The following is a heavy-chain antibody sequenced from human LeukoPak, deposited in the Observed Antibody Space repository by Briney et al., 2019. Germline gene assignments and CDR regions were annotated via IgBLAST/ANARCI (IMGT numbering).Heavy chain of an antibody. CDR3: ASRTPSIAALLGYYYMDV. D-gene: IGHD6-6*01. V-gene: IGHV4-34*01. CDR2: INHSGST. Sequence: PETLSLTCAVYGGSFSGYYWSWIRQPPGKGLEWIGEINHSGSTNYNPSLKSRVTISVDTSKNQFSLKLSSLTAADTAVYYCASRTPSIAALLGYYYMDVWGKGTTVTVSS. CDR1: GGSFSGYY. J-gene: IGHJ6*03.